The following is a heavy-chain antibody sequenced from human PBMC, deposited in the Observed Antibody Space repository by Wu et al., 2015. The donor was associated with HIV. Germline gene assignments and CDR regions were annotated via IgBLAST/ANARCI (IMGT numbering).Heavy chain of an antibody. CDR3: ARGEGIFGVVLIT. J-gene: IGHJ4*02. Sequence: QVQLLQSGAEVKEPGASVKLSCKASGYILTNYYMHWVRQAPGQGLEWMGIINPNAGTTKYAPNFQGRVTLTRDTSTSTVYMDLSSLRSEDTAVYYCARGEGIFGVVLITWGQGTLVTVSS. CDR1: GYILTNYY. CDR2: INPNAGTT. V-gene: IGHV1-46*03. D-gene: IGHD3-3*01.